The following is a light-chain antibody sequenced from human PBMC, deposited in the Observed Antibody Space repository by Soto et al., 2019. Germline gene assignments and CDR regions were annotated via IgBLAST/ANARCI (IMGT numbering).Light chain of an antibody. Sequence: QSALTQPASVSGSPGQSITISCTGTSSDTGDYSYVFWYQQHPGKAPKLVIYEVSNRPSGVSNRFSGSKSGNTASLTISGLQAEDEADYYCCSYTSSSSLYVFGTGTKLTVL. CDR3: CSYTSSSSLYV. J-gene: IGLJ1*01. CDR1: SSDTGDYSY. CDR2: EVS. V-gene: IGLV2-14*01.